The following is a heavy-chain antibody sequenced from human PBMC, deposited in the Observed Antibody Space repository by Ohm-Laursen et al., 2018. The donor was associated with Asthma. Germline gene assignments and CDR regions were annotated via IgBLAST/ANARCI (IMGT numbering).Heavy chain of an antibody. CDR3: ARDFCTGGFCPKAFDP. CDR1: GYTFSRYS. D-gene: IGHD2-8*02. J-gene: IGHJ5*02. CDR2: ISTASSFI. V-gene: IGHV3-21*01. Sequence: SLRLSCAASGYTFSRYSIHWVRQIPGKGLEWVASISTASSFIYYADSVRGRFTTSRDNARNSVYLQMNSLRAEDTAVYFCARDFCTGGFCPKAFDPWGQGTLVTVSS.